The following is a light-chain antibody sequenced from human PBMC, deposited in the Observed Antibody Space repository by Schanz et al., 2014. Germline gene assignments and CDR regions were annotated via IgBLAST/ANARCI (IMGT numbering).Light chain of an antibody. CDR2: GAS. V-gene: IGKV3-20*01. J-gene: IGKJ2*01. CDR3: QQYGSSAST. Sequence: EIVMTQSPATLSVSTGERVTLSCRASQSVSSSYLAWYQQKPGQAPRLLIYGASSRATGIPDRFSGSGEGTDGKRKRRRREKEEVEGEYCQQYGSSASTFGQGTKVEIE. CDR1: QSVSSSY.